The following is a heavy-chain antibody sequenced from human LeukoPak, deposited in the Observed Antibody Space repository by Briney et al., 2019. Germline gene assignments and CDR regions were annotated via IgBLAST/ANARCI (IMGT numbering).Heavy chain of an antibody. CDR1: GFTFSSYW. J-gene: IGHJ4*02. CDR3: AGGPGFLIDC. D-gene: IGHD3-3*01. Sequence: PGGSLRLSCAASGFTFSSYWMSWVRQAPGKGLEWVANIKQDGSEKHYVDSVKGRLTISRDNAKNLLYLQMNSLRVEDTAVYYCAGGPGFLIDCWGQGTLATVSS. V-gene: IGHV3-7*01. CDR2: IKQDGSEK.